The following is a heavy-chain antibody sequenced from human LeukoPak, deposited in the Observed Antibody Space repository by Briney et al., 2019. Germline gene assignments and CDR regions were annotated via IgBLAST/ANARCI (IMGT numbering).Heavy chain of an antibody. CDR2: IYHSGST. J-gene: IGHJ4*02. CDR3: AREGDPTGSYYNY. D-gene: IGHD3-10*01. Sequence: SETLSLTCTVSGGSMSSSNRWSWVRQPPGKGLEWIGEIYHSGSTNYNPSLKSRVTISVDKSKNQFSLNLNSVTAADTAVYYCAREGDPTGSYYNYWGQGILVTVSS. CDR1: GGSMSSSNR. V-gene: IGHV4-4*02.